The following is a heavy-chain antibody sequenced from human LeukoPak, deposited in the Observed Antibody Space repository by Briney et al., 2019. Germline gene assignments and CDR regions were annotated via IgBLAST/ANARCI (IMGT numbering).Heavy chain of an antibody. CDR1: GFTFSSYS. Sequence: GGSLRLSCAASGFTFSSYSMNWVRQAPGKGLEWVSSISSSSSYIYYADSVMGRFTISRDNAKNSLYLQMNSLRAEDTAVYYCARDLIVHSSNWFDPWGQGTLVTVSS. CDR2: ISSSSSYI. D-gene: IGHD3-22*01. V-gene: IGHV3-21*01. J-gene: IGHJ5*02. CDR3: ARDLIVHSSNWFDP.